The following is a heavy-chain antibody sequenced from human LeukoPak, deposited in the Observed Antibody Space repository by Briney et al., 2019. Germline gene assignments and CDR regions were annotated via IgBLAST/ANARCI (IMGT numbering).Heavy chain of an antibody. CDR2: ISGSGGST. J-gene: IGHJ4*02. V-gene: IGHV3-23*01. CDR3: ARENLAAAGTEGVYYFDY. D-gene: IGHD6-13*01. CDR1: GFTFSSYA. Sequence: GGSLRLSCAASGFTFSSYAMSWVRQAPGKGLEWVSAISGSGGSTYYADSVKGRFTISRDNSKNTLYLQMNSLRAEATAVYYSARENLAAAGTEGVYYFDYWGQGTLVTVSS.